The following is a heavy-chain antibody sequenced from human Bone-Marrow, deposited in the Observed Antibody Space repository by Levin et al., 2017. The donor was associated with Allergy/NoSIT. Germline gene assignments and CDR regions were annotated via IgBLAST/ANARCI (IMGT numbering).Heavy chain of an antibody. J-gene: IGHJ6*02. D-gene: IGHD2-2*01. V-gene: IGHV3-9*01. CDR1: GFRFDEYA. Sequence: PGGSLRLSCKASGFRFDEYAMHWVRQVPGKGLEWVSGITWNSAITGYADSVEGRFTISRDNAKNSLYLQMSSLRVEDTAFYYCAKEFVVPGSILRDYHYDGFDVWGQGTTVTVSS. CDR2: ITWNSAIT. CDR3: AKEFVVPGSILRDYHYDGFDV.